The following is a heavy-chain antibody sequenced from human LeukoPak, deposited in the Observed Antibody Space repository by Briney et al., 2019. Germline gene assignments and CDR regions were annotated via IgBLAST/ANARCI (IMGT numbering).Heavy chain of an antibody. J-gene: IGHJ5*02. D-gene: IGHD3-16*01. Sequence: SETLSLTCAVSGGSISSSNWWSWVRQPPGKGLEWIGEIYHSGSTNYNPSLKSRVTISLDRSKNQFSLKLSSMTAADTAVYYCARGPGEGRSSDWFDPWGQGILVTVSS. V-gene: IGHV4-4*02. CDR1: GGSISSSNW. CDR3: ARGPGEGRSSDWFDP. CDR2: IYHSGST.